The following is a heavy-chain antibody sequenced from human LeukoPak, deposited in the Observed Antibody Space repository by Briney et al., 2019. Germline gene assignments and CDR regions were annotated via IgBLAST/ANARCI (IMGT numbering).Heavy chain of an antibody. CDR1: GYTFISHY. CDR2: INPSGGST. CDR3: ARDLGYHTNYNTMDV. J-gene: IGHJ6*02. V-gene: IGHV1-46*01. Sequence: GASVKVSCKASGYTFISHYMHWVRRAPGQGLEWMGIINPSGGSTNYAQKFQGRVTMTRDTSTSTVHMELSSLRSEDTAVYHCARDLGYHTNYNTMDVWGPGTTVTVSS. D-gene: IGHD5-18*01.